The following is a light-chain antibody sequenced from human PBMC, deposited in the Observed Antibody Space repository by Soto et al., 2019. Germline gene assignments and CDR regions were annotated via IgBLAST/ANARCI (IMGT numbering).Light chain of an antibody. CDR3: QQYNNWPPWT. V-gene: IGKV3-15*01. J-gene: IGKJ1*01. Sequence: EIVMTQSPATLSVSPGERATLSCRASHSVNSNFAWYQQKPGQAPRLLIYDASTRAPGIPDRISGSGSGTEFTLAISSIQYEDFAVYYCQQYNNWPPWTFGQGTKVEIK. CDR2: DAS. CDR1: HSVNSN.